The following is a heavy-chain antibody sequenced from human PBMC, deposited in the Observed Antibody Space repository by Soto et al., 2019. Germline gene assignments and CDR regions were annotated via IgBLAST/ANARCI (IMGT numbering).Heavy chain of an antibody. CDR1: GFTFSSYG. V-gene: IGHV3-30*03. D-gene: IGHD6-19*01. Sequence: QVQLVESGGGVVQPGRSLRLSCAASGFTFSSYGMHWVRQAPGKGLEWVAVISYDGSNKYYADSVKGRFTISRDNSKNTLYLQMNSLRAEDTAVYYCARHSSGWYGDYWCQGTLVTFSS. CDR3: ARHSSGWYGDY. J-gene: IGHJ4*02. CDR2: ISYDGSNK.